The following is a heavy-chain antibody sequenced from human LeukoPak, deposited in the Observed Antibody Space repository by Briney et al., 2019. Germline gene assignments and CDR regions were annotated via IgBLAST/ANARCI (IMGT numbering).Heavy chain of an antibody. D-gene: IGHD1-26*01. J-gene: IGHJ5*02. CDR3: ARSGGAYSGSYSP. V-gene: IGHV1-2*02. CDR1: GYTFTGYY. Sequence: GGSVKVSCKASGYTFTGYYMHRVRQAPGQGPEWMGWINPNSGGTNYAQKFQGRVTMTRDTSIRTAYMELSRLRSDDTAVYYFARSGGAYSGSYSPWGQGTLVTVSS. CDR2: INPNSGGT.